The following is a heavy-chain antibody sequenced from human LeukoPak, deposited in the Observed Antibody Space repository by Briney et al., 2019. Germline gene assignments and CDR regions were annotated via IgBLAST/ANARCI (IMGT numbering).Heavy chain of an antibody. J-gene: IGHJ4*02. CDR3: ATDYWTTVVTPGKYFDY. V-gene: IGHV3-48*01. CDR1: GFTFSSYS. D-gene: IGHD4-23*01. Sequence: PGGSLRLSCAASGFTFSSYSMNWVRPAPGKGLEWVSYISSSSSTIYYADSVKGRFTISRDNAKNSLYLQMNSLRAEDTAVYYCATDYWTTVVTPGKYFDYWGQGTLVTVSS. CDR2: ISSSSSTI.